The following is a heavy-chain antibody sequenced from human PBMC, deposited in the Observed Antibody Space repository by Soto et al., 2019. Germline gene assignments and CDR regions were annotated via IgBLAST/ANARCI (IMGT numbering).Heavy chain of an antibody. J-gene: IGHJ3*02. CDR1: GFNFGSYS. CDR2: ISSSSSTI. V-gene: IGHV3-48*01. CDR3: ARDDSFAFDI. Sequence: GGSQRLSSAASGFNFGSYSMNWVRQAPGKGLEWVSYISSSSSTIYYADSVKGRFTISRDNARSSLYLQMNSLRADDTAVYYCARDDSFAFDIWGQGTMVTVSS. D-gene: IGHD2-21*01.